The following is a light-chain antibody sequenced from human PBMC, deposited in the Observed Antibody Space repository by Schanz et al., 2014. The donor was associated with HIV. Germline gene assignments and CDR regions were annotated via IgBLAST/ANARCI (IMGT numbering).Light chain of an antibody. J-gene: IGLJ2*01. CDR3: AAWDDSLNGRI. CDR1: SSNIRSHY. CDR2: SDN. V-gene: IGLV1-44*01. Sequence: QSVLTQPPSASGTPGQRVSISCSGSSSNIRSHYVYWYQQVPGTAPKLLIYSDNQRPSEVTDRFSGSKSGTSASLAISGLQSEDEADYYCAAWDDSLNGRIFGGGTKLTVL.